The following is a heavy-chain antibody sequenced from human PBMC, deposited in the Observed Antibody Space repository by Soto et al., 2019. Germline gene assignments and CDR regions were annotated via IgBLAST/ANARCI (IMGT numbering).Heavy chain of an antibody. D-gene: IGHD3-22*01. Sequence: ASVKVSCKXSGYTFTGYYMHWVRQAPGQGLEWMGWINPNSGGTNYAQKFQGRVTMTRDTSISTAYMELSRLRSDDTAVYYCARERYYDSSGYYRLWYFDLWGRGTLVTVSS. V-gene: IGHV1-2*02. CDR1: GYTFTGYY. CDR2: INPNSGGT. J-gene: IGHJ2*01. CDR3: ARERYYDSSGYYRLWYFDL.